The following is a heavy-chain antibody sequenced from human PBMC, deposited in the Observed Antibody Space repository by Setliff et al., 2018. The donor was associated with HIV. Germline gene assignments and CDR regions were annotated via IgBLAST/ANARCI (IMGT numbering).Heavy chain of an antibody. CDR1: SEYTFTNFD. V-gene: IGHV1-8*02. CDR3: ASYYGSGAHYPYYYYMDV. J-gene: IGHJ6*03. Sequence: ASVKVSCKASSEYTFTNFDINWVRQAPGQGLEWMGWIHPHSGNTDYTQKFQGRVTMTRNTSISTAYMELSSLRSEDTAVYYCASYYGSGAHYPYYYYMDVWGKGTTVTVSS. CDR2: IHPHSGNT. D-gene: IGHD3-10*01.